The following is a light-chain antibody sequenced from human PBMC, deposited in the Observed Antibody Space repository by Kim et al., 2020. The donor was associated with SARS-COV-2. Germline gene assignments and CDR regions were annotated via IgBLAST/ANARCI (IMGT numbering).Light chain of an antibody. V-gene: IGKV1-12*01. CDR3: QQANSFLCT. Sequence: AAVRDRVPIACRARQGISSVLAWYQQKPQKAPKLLIYAAASLQTGGPSRVSGSGSGTAGTLTVSSLQPGDFATYYCQQANSFLCTFGQGTKLEIK. J-gene: IGKJ2*02. CDR2: AAA. CDR1: QGISSV.